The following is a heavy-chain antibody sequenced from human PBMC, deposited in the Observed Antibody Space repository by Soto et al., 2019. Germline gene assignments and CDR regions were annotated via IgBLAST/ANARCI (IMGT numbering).Heavy chain of an antibody. CDR2: FDPESGDA. J-gene: IGHJ5*02. V-gene: IGHV1-24*01. D-gene: IGHD3-22*01. CDR1: GHTLGTLS. Sequence: QVHLVQSEAEVKKPGASVKVSCKVSGHTLGTLSMHWVRQSPGIGLAWMGGFDPESGDAVYAQKFQGRVIMTEDTSTATAYMELPGRRTEGTAVYYCTTVLGDSRIWGVSTWGQGSLVSVST. CDR3: TTVLGDSRIWGVST.